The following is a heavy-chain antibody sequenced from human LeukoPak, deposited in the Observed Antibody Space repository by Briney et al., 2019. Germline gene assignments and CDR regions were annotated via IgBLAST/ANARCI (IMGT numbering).Heavy chain of an antibody. J-gene: IGHJ3*02. V-gene: IGHV1-69*01. Sequence: GASVKVSCKASGGTFSSYAISWVRQAPGQGLEWMGGIIPIFGTANYAQKFQGRVTITADESTSTAYMELSSLRSEDTAVYYCARVRRGGSCYCAFDIWGQGTMVTVSS. CDR2: IIPIFGTA. CDR3: ARVRRGGSCYCAFDI. D-gene: IGHD2-15*01. CDR1: GGTFSSYA.